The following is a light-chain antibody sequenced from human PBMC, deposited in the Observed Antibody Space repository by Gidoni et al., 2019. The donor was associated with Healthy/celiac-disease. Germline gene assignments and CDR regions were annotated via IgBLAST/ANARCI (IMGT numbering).Light chain of an antibody. Sequence: QSVLTQPPSVSGAPGQRGTISCTGSSSNIGAGYDVHWYHQLPGTAPKLLIYGNSNRPSGVPDRFSGSKSGTSASLAISGLQAEDEADYYCQSYDSSLSGSVFGTGTKVTVL. CDR3: QSYDSSLSGSV. J-gene: IGLJ1*01. CDR1: SSNIGAGYD. V-gene: IGLV1-40*01. CDR2: GNS.